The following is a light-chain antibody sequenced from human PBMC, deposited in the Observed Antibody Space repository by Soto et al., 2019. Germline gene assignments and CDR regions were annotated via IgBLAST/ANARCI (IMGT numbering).Light chain of an antibody. CDR1: SSDVGGYNY. CDR3: SSYTSSSTLRGV. V-gene: IGLV2-14*01. J-gene: IGLJ1*01. CDR2: EVS. Sequence: QSVLTQPASVSGSPGQSITISCTGTSSDVGGYNYVSWYQQHPGKAPKLMIYEVSNRPSGVSNRFSGSKSGNTASLTISGLQAEDEADYYCSSYTSSSTLRGVFGTGTKLTDL.